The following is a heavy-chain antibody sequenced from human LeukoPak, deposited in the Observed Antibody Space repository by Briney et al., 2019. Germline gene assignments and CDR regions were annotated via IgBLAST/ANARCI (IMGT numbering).Heavy chain of an antibody. Sequence: GGSLRLSCAASGVTVSGNYMSWVRQAPGKGPEWVANIKEDGSGKYYVDSVKGRFTISRDNAKNSLSLQMNSLRAEDTAVYYCVRGGMGTFDSWGQGTLVTVSS. CDR3: VRGGMGTFDS. D-gene: IGHD1-1*01. CDR1: GVTVSGNY. V-gene: IGHV3-7*03. J-gene: IGHJ4*02. CDR2: IKEDGSGK.